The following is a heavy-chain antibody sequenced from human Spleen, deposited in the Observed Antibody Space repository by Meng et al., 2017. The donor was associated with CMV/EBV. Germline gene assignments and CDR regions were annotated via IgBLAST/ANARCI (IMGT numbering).Heavy chain of an antibody. D-gene: IGHD1-1*01. V-gene: IGHV1-18*01. CDR2: ISAYNGNT. CDR1: GYPFTNYG. J-gene: IGHJ4*02. CDR3: ARDRATRAYHFDY. Sequence: CKASGYPFTNYGISWVRQAPGQGLEWMGCISAYNGNTNYAQNFQGRVTMTTDTHTTTAYMELRSLRSDDTAIYFCARDRATRAYHFDYWGQGTLVTVSS.